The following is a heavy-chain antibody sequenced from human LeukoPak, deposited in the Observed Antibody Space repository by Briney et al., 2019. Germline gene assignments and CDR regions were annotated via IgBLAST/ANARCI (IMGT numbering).Heavy chain of an antibody. CDR3: AKWYGSGSYYIDY. CDR1: GSTFSNYA. D-gene: IGHD3-10*01. V-gene: IGHV3-23*01. J-gene: IGHJ4*02. CDR2: ISASGAST. Sequence: PGGSLRLSCAASGSTFSNYAMSWVRQAPGKGLEWVSTISASGASTFYADSVKGRFTISRDNSKNTLYMQMNSLRAEDTAVYYCAKWYGSGSYYIDYWGQGTLVAVSS.